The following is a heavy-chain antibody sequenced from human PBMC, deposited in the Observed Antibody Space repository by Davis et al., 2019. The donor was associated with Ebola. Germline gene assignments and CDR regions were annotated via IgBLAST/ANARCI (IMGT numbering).Heavy chain of an antibody. D-gene: IGHD3-16*01. J-gene: IGHJ6*02. CDR2: IFYTGST. CDR1: RGSISSHF. V-gene: IGHV4-59*11. CDR3: ARQPRSTRSPEYYHGLDV. Sequence: PSETLSLTCAVSRGSISSHFWSWIRQSPGRGLEWIGSIFYTGSTNLNPSLRSRVTLSVDRPKNQFSLNLTSVTAADTAVYFCARQPRSTRSPEYYHGLDVWGQGTTVVVSS.